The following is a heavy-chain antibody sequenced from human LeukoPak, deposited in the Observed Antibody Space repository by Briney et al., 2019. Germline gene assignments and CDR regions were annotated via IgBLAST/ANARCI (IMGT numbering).Heavy chain of an antibody. CDR2: IIPIFGTA. J-gene: IGHJ4*02. CDR3: ARDPITIFGVVINSFDY. CDR1: GGTFSSYA. Sequence: SVKVSCKASGGTFSSYAISWVRQAPGQGLEWMGGIIPIFGTANYAQKFQGRVTMTRDTSTSTVYMELSSLRSEDTAVYYCARDPITIFGVVINSFDYWGQGTLVTVSS. D-gene: IGHD3-3*01. V-gene: IGHV1-69*05.